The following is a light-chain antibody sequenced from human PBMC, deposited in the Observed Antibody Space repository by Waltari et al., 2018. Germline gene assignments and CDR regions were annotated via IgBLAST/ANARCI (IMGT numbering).Light chain of an antibody. Sequence: QSALTQPASVSGSPGQSITISCSGTASDVGAYAFVYWYQQHPGNAPHLIIYEVSNRPSGISNRFSASKSGNTASLTISGLQAEDEADYYCSSYTTSSAPGVFGTGTRVTVL. V-gene: IGLV2-14*01. J-gene: IGLJ1*01. CDR3: SSYTTSSAPGV. CDR2: EVS. CDR1: ASDVGAYAF.